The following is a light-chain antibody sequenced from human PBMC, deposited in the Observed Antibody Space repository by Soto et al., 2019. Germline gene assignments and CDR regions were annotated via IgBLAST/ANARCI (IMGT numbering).Light chain of an antibody. CDR1: QSVRSN. CDR2: AAS. CDR3: QQYNEWPPFT. V-gene: IGKV3-15*01. J-gene: IGKJ5*01. Sequence: EFVLTQSPGTLSLYPWEIATLSCRASQSVRSNLAWYQQKPGQAPRLVIYAASTRATGIPDRFSGSVSGTEFTLTISSLQSEDFAVYYCQQYNEWPPFTFGQGTRLEIK.